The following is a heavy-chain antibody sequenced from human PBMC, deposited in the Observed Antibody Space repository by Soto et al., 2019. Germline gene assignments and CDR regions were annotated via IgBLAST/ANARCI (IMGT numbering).Heavy chain of an antibody. V-gene: IGHV1-69*01. CDR1: GGTFSSYA. CDR3: ARDGLVGFGDYSWFDP. CDR2: IIPIFGTA. J-gene: IGHJ5*02. D-gene: IGHD3-10*01. Sequence: QVQLVQSGAEVKKPGSSVKVSCKASGGTFSSYAISWVRQAPGQGLEWMGGIIPIFGTANYAQKFQGRVTITADESTSKAYMELSSLRSEDTAVYYCARDGLVGFGDYSWFDPWGQGPLVTVSS.